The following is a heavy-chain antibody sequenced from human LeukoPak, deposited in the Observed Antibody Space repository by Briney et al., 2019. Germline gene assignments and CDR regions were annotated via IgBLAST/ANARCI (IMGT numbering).Heavy chain of an antibody. CDR3: ARDPGSYTSY. D-gene: IGHD1-26*01. CDR1: GFTFSSYW. Sequence: GGSLRLSCAASGFTFSSYWMSWVRQAPGKGLEWVANIKQDGTEKYYADSVKGRFTISRDNARNSQYLQMNSLRVEDTAAYYCARDPGSYTSYWGQGTLVTVSS. V-gene: IGHV3-7*01. J-gene: IGHJ4*02. CDR2: IKQDGTEK.